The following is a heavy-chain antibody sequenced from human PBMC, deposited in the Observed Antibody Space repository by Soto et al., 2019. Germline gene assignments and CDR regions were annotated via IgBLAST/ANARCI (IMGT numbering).Heavy chain of an antibody. V-gene: IGHV1-8*01. CDR3: TRDRLHKTSSITFDY. CDR2: MNPKSGNT. D-gene: IGHD6-6*01. J-gene: IGHJ4*02. Sequence: ASVKVSCKASGYTFTNYDINWVRQATGQGLEWMGWMNPKSGNTGYAQQFQGRVIMTRSTSVSTAYMELSSLRSEDTAVYYCTRDRLHKTSSITFDYWGQGALVTV. CDR1: GYTFTNYD.